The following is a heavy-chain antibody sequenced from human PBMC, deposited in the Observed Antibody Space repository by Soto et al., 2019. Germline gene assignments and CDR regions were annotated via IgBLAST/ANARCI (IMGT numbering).Heavy chain of an antibody. CDR3: ARSRSGSSGWYPSGYYYYGMDV. V-gene: IGHV3-30-3*01. CDR2: ISYDGSNK. CDR1: GFTFSSYA. Sequence: QVQLVESGGGVVQPGRSLRLSCAASGFTFSSYAMHWVRQAPGKGLEWVAVISYDGSNKYYADSVKGRFTISRDNSKNTLYLQMNSLRAEGTAVYYCARSRSGSSGWYPSGYYYYGMDVWGQGTTVTVSS. D-gene: IGHD6-19*01. J-gene: IGHJ6*02.